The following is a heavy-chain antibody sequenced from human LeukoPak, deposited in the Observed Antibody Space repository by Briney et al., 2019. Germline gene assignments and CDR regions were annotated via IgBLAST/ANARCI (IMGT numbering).Heavy chain of an antibody. V-gene: IGHV4-59*08. D-gene: IGHD6-13*01. Sequence: SETLSLTCTVSGGSISSYYWSWIRQPPGKGLEWIGYIYYSGSTNYNPSLKSRVIMLMDTSKNQFSLRVSPVTAADTAVYYCARGLYSSTWPDIWGQGTLVTVSS. J-gene: IGHJ4*02. CDR3: ARGLYSSTWPDI. CDR1: GGSISSYY. CDR2: IYYSGST.